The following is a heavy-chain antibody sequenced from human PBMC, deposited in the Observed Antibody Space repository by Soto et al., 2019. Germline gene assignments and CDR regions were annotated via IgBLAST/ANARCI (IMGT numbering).Heavy chain of an antibody. CDR3: ARKLSWGYWYFDL. CDR2: IYYTGTT. J-gene: IGHJ2*01. Sequence: QLQLQESGPGLVKPSETLSLTCTVSGGSISSSGYYWGWIRQPLGKGLEWIGSIYYTGTTYYNPSLKSRVTISVDTSKNQFSLKLSSVTAADTTVYYCARKLSWGYWYFDLWGRGTLVTVSS. V-gene: IGHV4-39*01. CDR1: GGSISSSGYY. D-gene: IGHD7-27*01.